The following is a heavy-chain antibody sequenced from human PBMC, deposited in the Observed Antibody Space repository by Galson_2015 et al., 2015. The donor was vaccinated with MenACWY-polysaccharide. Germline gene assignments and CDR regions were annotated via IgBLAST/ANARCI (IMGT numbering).Heavy chain of an antibody. V-gene: IGHV1-69*13. CDR1: GVPFSSYA. CDR3: ARVLYGGWVSGSDFSGGTNGYYYYYMDV. J-gene: IGHJ6*03. CDR2: VLSIFGTG. D-gene: IGHD3-10*01. Sequence: SVKLSCKASGVPFSSYAISWLRQARGHGLEWMGGVLSIFGTGNYAQKLQGRVPITADETTSTAYMELSSLRSEDRAVCYCARVLYGGWVSGSDFSGGTNGYYYYYMDVWGKGTTVAVSS.